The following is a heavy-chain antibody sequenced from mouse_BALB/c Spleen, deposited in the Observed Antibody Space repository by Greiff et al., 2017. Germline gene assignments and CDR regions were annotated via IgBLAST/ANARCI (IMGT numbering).Heavy chain of an antibody. CDR1: GYSITSDYA. J-gene: IGHJ4*01. CDR2: ISYSGST. CDR3: ARNGYFPMDY. Sequence: EVKLMESGPGLVKPSQSLSLTCTVTGYSITSDYAWNWIRQFPGNKLEWMGYISYSGSTSYNPSLKSRISITRDTSKNQFFLQLNSVTTEDTATYYCARNGYFPMDYWGQGTSVTVSS. V-gene: IGHV3-2*02.